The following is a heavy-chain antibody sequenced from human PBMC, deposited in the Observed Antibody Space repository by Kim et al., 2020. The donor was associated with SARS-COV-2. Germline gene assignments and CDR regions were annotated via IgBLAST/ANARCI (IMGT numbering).Heavy chain of an antibody. J-gene: IGHJ4*02. D-gene: IGHD3-22*01. Sequence: YYADPVKGRFTISRDNSKNTLYLQMNSLRAEDTAVYYCARVGSSGQTGGNWGQGTLVTVSS. V-gene: IGHV3-30*01. CDR3: ARVGSSGQTGGN.